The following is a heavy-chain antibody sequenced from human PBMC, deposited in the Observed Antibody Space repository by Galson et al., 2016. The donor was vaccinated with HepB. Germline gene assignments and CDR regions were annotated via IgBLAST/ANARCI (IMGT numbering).Heavy chain of an antibody. CDR2: IYPGDSDT. J-gene: IGHJ3*02. CDR1: TYVFSTHW. Sequence: QSGAEVKKPGESLKISCKASTYVFSTHWIAWVRQKPGQGLECVGIIYPGDSDTKYRPSFLGQVTISADTSNNTAYLQWSSLTASDTAMYFCARGGYCSGGSCHPDDGFDIWGQGTMVTVSS. D-gene: IGHD2-15*01. V-gene: IGHV5-51*01. CDR3: ARGGYCSGGSCHPDDGFDI.